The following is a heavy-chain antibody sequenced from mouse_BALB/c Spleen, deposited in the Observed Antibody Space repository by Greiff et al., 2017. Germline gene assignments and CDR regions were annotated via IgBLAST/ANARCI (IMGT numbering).Heavy chain of an antibody. Sequence: VKLQESGPELVKPGASVRISCKASGYTFTSYYIHWVKQRPGQGLEWIGWIYPGNVNTKYNEKFKGKATLTADKSSSTAYMQLSSLTSEDSAVYFCARFDDGYGYWGQGTTLTVSS. D-gene: IGHD2-3*01. CDR1: GYTFTSYY. J-gene: IGHJ2*01. CDR2: IYPGNVNT. CDR3: ARFDDGYGY. V-gene: IGHV1S56*01.